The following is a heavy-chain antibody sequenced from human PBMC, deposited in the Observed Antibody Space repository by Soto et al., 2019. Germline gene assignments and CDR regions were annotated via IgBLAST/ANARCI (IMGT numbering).Heavy chain of an antibody. CDR3: ARVISSRDESFDY. D-gene: IGHD2-2*01. Sequence: VSLTCAVSGYSISGSQWWSWVRLPPGKGLEWIGEISHTGTTNYNPSLKSRVTMSVDKPKNQFSLNLTSVTAADTAVYYCARVISSRDESFDYWGQGTVVIVSS. J-gene: IGHJ4*02. CDR1: GYSISGSQW. CDR2: ISHTGTT. V-gene: IGHV4-4*02.